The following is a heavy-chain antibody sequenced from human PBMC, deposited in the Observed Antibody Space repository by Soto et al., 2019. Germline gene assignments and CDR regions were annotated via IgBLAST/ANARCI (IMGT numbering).Heavy chain of an antibody. CDR2: INPSGGST. V-gene: IGHV1-46*03. CDR3: ARGKDIVVVVAAARYFDY. Sequence: ASVKVSCKASGYTFTSYYMHWVRQAPGQGLEWMGIINPSGGSTSYAQKFQGRVTMTRDTSTSTVYMELSSLRSEDTAVYYCARGKDIVVVVAAARYFDYWGQGTLVTSPQ. CDR1: GYTFTSYY. D-gene: IGHD2-15*01. J-gene: IGHJ4*02.